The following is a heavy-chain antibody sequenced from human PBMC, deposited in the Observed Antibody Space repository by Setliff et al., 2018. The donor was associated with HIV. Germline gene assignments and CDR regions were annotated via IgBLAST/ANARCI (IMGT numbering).Heavy chain of an antibody. J-gene: IGHJ3*02. V-gene: IGHV1-69*13. CDR2: IIPIFGTA. CDR1: GYTFISYG. CDR3: ARDGDNYYDSSGYYLNHAFDI. D-gene: IGHD3-22*01. Sequence: SVKVSCKASGYTFISYGISWVRQAPGQGLEWMGGIIPIFGTANYAQKFQGRVTITADESTSTAYMELSSLRSEDTAVYYCARDGDNYYDSSGYYLNHAFDIWGQGTMVTVSS.